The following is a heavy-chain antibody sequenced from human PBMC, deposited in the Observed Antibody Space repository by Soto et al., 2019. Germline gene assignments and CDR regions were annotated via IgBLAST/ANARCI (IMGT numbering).Heavy chain of an antibody. CDR3: ARNDIVVVPAAPSGYYYGMDV. J-gene: IGHJ6*02. Sequence: PGESLKIFCKGSGYSFTSYWISWVRQMPGKGLEWMGRIDPSDSYTNYSPSFQGHVTISADRSISTAYLQWSRLKASDTAMYYCARNDIVVVPAAPSGYYYGMDVWGQGTTVTVSS. CDR2: IDPSDSYT. CDR1: GYSFTSYW. D-gene: IGHD2-2*01. V-gene: IGHV5-10-1*01.